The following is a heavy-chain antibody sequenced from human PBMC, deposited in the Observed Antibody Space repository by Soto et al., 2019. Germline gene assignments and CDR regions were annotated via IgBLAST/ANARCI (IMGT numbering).Heavy chain of an antibody. J-gene: IGHJ5*02. Sequence: ASVKVSCKASGYTFTSYAMHWVRQAPGQRLEWMGWINAGNGNTKYSQKFQGRVTITRDTSASTAYMELSSLRSEDTAGYYCARARRGTRYDILTGPPSPWGQGTLVTVSS. CDR2: INAGNGNT. CDR3: ARARRGTRYDILTGPPSP. D-gene: IGHD3-9*01. CDR1: GYTFTSYA. V-gene: IGHV1-3*01.